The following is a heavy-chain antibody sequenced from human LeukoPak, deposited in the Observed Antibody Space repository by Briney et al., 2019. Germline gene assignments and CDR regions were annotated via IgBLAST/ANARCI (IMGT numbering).Heavy chain of an antibody. CDR2: IYYSGST. Sequence: SETLSLTCTVSGGSISSGDYYWSWIRQPPGKGLEWIGYIYYSGSTYYNPSLKSRVTISVDTSKNQFSLKLSSVTAADTAVYYCARDPHARNYGGKTFDYWGQGTLVTVSS. CDR3: ARDPHARNYGGKTFDY. D-gene: IGHD4-23*01. CDR1: GGSISSGDYY. J-gene: IGHJ4*02. V-gene: IGHV4-30-4*01.